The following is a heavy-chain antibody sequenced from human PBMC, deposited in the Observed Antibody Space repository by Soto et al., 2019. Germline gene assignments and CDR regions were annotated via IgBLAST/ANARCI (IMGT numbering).Heavy chain of an antibody. Sequence: ASVNVSCKASGYTFTSYVISWVRQAPGQGVAWMGWISACYGNTHYAQKLYGRVTKTTDTSTSTAYMELRSLRSDDTAVYYCARDRGMVVLWFGELFADGMDVWGQGTTVTV. V-gene: IGHV1-18*04. CDR1: GYTFTSYV. CDR3: ARDRGMVVLWFGELFADGMDV. J-gene: IGHJ6*02. D-gene: IGHD3-10*01. CDR2: ISACYGNT.